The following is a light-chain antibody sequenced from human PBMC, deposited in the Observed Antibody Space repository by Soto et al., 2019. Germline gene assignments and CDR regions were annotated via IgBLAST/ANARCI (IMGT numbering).Light chain of an antibody. J-gene: IGLJ1*01. CDR2: DVS. Sequence: QSALTQPRSVSGSPGQTVTIYCTGSNRDVAVYNYVSWYQQHPGKAPKLMMYDVSTRPSGVPDRFSGSKSANTASLTISGLQAEDESEYYCFSYASNYNFVFGTGTKVTVL. CDR3: FSYASNYNFV. V-gene: IGLV2-11*01. CDR1: NRDVAVYNY.